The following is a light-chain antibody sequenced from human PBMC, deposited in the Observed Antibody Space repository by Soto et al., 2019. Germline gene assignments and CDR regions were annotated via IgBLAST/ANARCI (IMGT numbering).Light chain of an antibody. J-gene: IGKJ4*01. Sequence: DIQMTQSPSTLSAPVGDRVTITCRASQSVGRRLAWYQHKPGQAPKIVMYEASNLQTGVPSRFSGSGSGTEFILTISSLQPDDLATYYCQQYYIYSFTFGGGTKVEIK. CDR1: QSVGRR. V-gene: IGKV1-5*03. CDR3: QQYYIYSFT. CDR2: EAS.